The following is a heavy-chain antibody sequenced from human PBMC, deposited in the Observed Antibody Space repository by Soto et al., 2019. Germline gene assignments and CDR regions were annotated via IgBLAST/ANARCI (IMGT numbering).Heavy chain of an antibody. D-gene: IGHD3-10*01. CDR1: GFTFIDYP. Sequence: QVKLVESGGGVVQPGASMRLSCVASGFTFIDYPLHWVRRAPGKGLEWVAVISYDGNDESYSDSVKGRFTISRDNSKTTVYLQMNSLRADDMAVYHCARDMRHDYASGRLDYLGQGTLVTVSS. V-gene: IGHV3-30-3*01. J-gene: IGHJ4*02. CDR2: ISYDGNDE. CDR3: ARDMRHDYASGRLDY.